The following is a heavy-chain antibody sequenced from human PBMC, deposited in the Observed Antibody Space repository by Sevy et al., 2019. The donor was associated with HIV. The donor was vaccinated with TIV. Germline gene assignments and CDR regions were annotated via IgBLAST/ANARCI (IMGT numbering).Heavy chain of an antibody. J-gene: IGHJ4*02. CDR3: ARDLASGSFFSLYFDH. CDR1: GLNVSDYF. Sequence: GESLKISCAASGLNVSDYFMTWIRQAPGKRPEWVAYVSSSGTIIYYADSVKGRFTISRDNAKNSLYLQMNSLRVEDTAMYYCARDLASGSFFSLYFDHWGQGALVTVSS. V-gene: IGHV3-11*01. CDR2: VSSSGTII. D-gene: IGHD3-10*01.